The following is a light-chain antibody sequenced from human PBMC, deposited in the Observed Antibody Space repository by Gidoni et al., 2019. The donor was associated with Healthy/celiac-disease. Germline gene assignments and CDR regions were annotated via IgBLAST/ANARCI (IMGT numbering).Light chain of an antibody. J-gene: IGKJ1*01. Sequence: DSVRTQSPLCLPVTPGEPASISCRSSQSLLHSNGYNYLDWYLQKPGQSPQLLIYLGSNRASGVPDRFSGSGSGTDFTLKISRVEAEDVGVYYCMQALQTPWTFGQGTKVEIK. CDR1: QSLLHSNGYNY. CDR2: LGS. V-gene: IGKV2-28*01. CDR3: MQALQTPWT.